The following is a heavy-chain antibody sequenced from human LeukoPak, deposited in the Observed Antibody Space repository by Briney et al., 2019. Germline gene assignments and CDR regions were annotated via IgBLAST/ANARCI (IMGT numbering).Heavy chain of an antibody. CDR2: ISSSGSTI. Sequence: GGSLRLSCAASGFTFSSYEMNWVRQAPGKGLEWVSYISSSGSTIYYADSVKGRFTISRDNAKNSLYLQMNSLRAEDTAVYYCAWGEGYSGYDGQLFDYWGQGTLVTVSS. V-gene: IGHV3-48*03. D-gene: IGHD5-12*01. J-gene: IGHJ4*02. CDR1: GFTFSSYE. CDR3: AWGEGYSGYDGQLFDY.